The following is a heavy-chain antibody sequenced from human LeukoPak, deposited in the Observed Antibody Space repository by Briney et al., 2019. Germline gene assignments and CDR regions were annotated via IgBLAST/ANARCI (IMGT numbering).Heavy chain of an antibody. Sequence: ASVKVSYKASGGTFSIYTISWMRQAPGQGLEGMGGIIPILGIAKYAQHFQGRITITAVKSTSTAYIELSSLRSEDTTVYYCACIAVAGPFHYWGQGTLVTVSS. CDR3: ACIAVAGPFHY. CDR2: IIPILGIA. V-gene: IGHV1-69*10. D-gene: IGHD6-19*01. J-gene: IGHJ4*02. CDR1: GGTFSIYT.